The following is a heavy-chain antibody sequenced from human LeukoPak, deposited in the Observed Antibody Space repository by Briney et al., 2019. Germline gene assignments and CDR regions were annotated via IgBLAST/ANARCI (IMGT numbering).Heavy chain of an antibody. CDR2: IYHTGST. CDR3: ARRLGVETFFDP. D-gene: IGHD3-10*01. Sequence: NPSETLSLTCSVSGDSISSTGRYCFWDWIRQPPGKGLERLGTIYHTGSTYYRPSLRHRLALPVHASRNQFSRRLTSVTAADTPVYYCARRLGVETFFDPWGQGIRVSVSS. V-gene: IGHV4-39*01. J-gene: IGHJ5*02. CDR1: GDSISSTGRYCF.